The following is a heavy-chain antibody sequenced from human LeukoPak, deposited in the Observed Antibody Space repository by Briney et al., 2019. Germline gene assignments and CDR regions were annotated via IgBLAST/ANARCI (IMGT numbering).Heavy chain of an antibody. J-gene: IGHJ4*02. CDR2: ISSSSSYT. CDR3: AREPPRGGYSYGYYY. D-gene: IGHD5-18*01. V-gene: IGHV3-11*06. CDR1: GFTFSDYY. Sequence: GGSLRLSCAASGFTFSDYYMSWIRQAPGKGLEWVSYISSSSSYTNYADSVKGRFTISRDNAKTSLYLQMNRLRAEDTAVYYCAREPPRGGYSYGYYYWGQGTLVTVSS.